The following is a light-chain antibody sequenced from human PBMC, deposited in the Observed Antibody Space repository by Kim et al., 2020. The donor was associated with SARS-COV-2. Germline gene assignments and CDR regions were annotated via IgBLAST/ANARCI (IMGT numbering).Light chain of an antibody. V-gene: IGKV3-20*01. Sequence: LSPGERATLSCRASQRISSTYLAWYQHKPDQAPRLLIHGASSRATGIPDRFSGSWSGTDFTLTISRLEPEDFAVYYCQQYDRSPNTFGQGTKLET. CDR3: QQYDRSPNT. CDR2: GAS. CDR1: QRISSTY. J-gene: IGKJ2*01.